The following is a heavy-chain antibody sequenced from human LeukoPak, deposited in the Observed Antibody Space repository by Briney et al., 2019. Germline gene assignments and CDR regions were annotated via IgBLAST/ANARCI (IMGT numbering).Heavy chain of an antibody. J-gene: IGHJ4*02. CDR2: VIPIFGRA. D-gene: IGHD2-2*01. Sequence: ASVKVSCKASGYTFTGYYLQWVRQAPGQGLEWMGWVIPIFGRADYAQKFQGRVTITADKSTSTAYMELSSLRSEDTAVYYCALGGSTSSFDYWGQGTLVTVSS. CDR1: GYTFTGYY. CDR3: ALGGSTSSFDY. V-gene: IGHV1-69*06.